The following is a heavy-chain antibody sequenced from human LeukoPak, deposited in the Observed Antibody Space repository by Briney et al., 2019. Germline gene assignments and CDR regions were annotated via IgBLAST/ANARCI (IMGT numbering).Heavy chain of an antibody. V-gene: IGHV4-59*01. Sequence: PSETLSLTCAVYRGSFSGYYWSWIRQPPGKGLEWIGYIYYSGSTNYNPSLKSRVTISVDTSKNQFSLKLSSVTAADTAVYYCARRVANAYYMDVWGKGTTVTVSS. CDR1: RGSFSGYY. J-gene: IGHJ6*03. D-gene: IGHD5-12*01. CDR3: ARRVANAYYMDV. CDR2: IYYSGST.